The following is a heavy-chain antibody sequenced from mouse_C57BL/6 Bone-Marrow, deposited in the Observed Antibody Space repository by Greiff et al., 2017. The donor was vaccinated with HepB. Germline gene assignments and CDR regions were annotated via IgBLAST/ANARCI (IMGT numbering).Heavy chain of an antibody. CDR3: VRHGGTTVL. J-gene: IGHJ3*01. CDR2: IRSKSNNYAT. Sequence: EVQLVESGGGLVQPKGSLKLSCAASGFSFNTYAMNWVRQAPGTGLEWVARIRSKSNNYATYYADSVKDRFTISRDDSESMLYLQMNNLKTEDTAMYYCVRHGGTTVLGGQGTLVTVSA. CDR1: GFSFNTYA. V-gene: IGHV10-1*01. D-gene: IGHD1-1*01.